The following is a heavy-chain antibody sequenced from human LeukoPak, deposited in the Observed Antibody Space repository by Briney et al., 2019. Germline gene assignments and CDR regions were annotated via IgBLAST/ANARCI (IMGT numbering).Heavy chain of an antibody. J-gene: IGHJ3*02. V-gene: IGHV3-21*01. CDR3: ARALVGAMDAFDI. CDR2: ISSSSSYI. D-gene: IGHD1-26*01. Sequence: GGSLRLSCAASGFTFSSYSMNWVRQAPGKGLEWVSSISSSSSYIYYADSVKGRFTISRDNAKNSLYLQMNSLRAEDTAVYYCARALVGAMDAFDIWGQGTMVTVSS. CDR1: GFTFSSYS.